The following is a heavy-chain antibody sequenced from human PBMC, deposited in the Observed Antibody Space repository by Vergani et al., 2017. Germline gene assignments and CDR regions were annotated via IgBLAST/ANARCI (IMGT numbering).Heavy chain of an antibody. CDR2: INPSGGST. J-gene: IGHJ4*02. CDR3: ARPHGDILPPDPRRLDY. V-gene: IGHV1-46*03. CDR1: AYTFTNYY. Sequence: QVLLLQSGAEVKKPGASVRVSCKTSAYTFTNYYIHWVRQAPGQGLEWMGIINPSGGSTTYAQQFQGRLTMTRDTSTSTDYIELSNLRSEDTSGFYCARPHGDILPPDPRRLDYWGQGTLVTVSS.